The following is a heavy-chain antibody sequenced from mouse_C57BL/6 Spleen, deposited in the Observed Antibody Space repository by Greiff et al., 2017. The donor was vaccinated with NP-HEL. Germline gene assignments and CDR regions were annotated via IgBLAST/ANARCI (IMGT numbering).Heavy chain of an antibody. V-gene: IGHV1-15*01. CDR1: GYTFTDYE. Sequence: VQLQQSGAELVRPGASVTLSCKASGYTFTDYEMYWVKQTPVHGLEWIGAIDPETGGTAYNQKFKGKAILTADKSSSTAYMELRSLTSEDSAVYYCTRQDYGSSYAYWGQGTTLTVSS. J-gene: IGHJ2*01. D-gene: IGHD1-1*01. CDR3: TRQDYGSSYAY. CDR2: IDPETGGT.